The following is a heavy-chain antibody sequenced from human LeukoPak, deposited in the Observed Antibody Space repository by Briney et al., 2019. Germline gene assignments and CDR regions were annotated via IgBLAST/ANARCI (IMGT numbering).Heavy chain of an antibody. CDR2: MNPNSGNT. CDR3: ARGEAMHYDILTGYRNYYMDV. V-gene: IGHV1-8*01. CDR1: GYTFTSYD. Sequence: ASVKVSCKASGYTFTSYDMNWVRQATGQGLEWMGWMNPNSGNTGYAQKFQGRVTMTRNTSISTAYMELSSLRSEDTAVYYCARGEAMHYDILTGYRNYYMDVWGKGTTVTVSS. D-gene: IGHD3-9*01. J-gene: IGHJ6*03.